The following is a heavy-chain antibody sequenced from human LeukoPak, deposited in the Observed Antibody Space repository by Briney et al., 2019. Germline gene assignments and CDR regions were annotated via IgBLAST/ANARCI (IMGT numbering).Heavy chain of an antibody. V-gene: IGHV3-21*01. CDR1: GFPFSSYS. J-gene: IGHJ4*02. D-gene: IGHD3-16*02. CDR3: AREPYLGELSLFFDY. Sequence: PGGSLLLSCAASGFPFSSYSMNWVRPAPGKGLEWVSSISSSSSYIYYADSVKGRFTISRDNAKNSLYLQMNSLRAEDTAVYYCAREPYLGELSLFFDYWGQGTLVTVSS. CDR2: ISSSSSYI.